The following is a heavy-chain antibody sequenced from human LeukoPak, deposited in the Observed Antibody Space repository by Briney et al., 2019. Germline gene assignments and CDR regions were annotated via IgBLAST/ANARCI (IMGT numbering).Heavy chain of an antibody. CDR1: GGSISSSGFY. CDR3: ARLPGTNWMGEYYFDY. V-gene: IGHV4-39*01. CDR2: VYYSGST. Sequence: PSQTLSLTCTVSGGSISSSGFYWGWIRQPPGKGLEWIGSVYYSGSTYYSPSLKSRVTISVDTSKNQFSLKLSSVTAADTAVYYCARLPGTNWMGEYYFDYWGQGTLVTVSS. D-gene: IGHD3-16*01. J-gene: IGHJ4*02.